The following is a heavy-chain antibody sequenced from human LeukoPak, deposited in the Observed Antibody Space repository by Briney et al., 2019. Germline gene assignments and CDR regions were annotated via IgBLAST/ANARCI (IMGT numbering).Heavy chain of an antibody. CDR3: AKRLANDAFDI. V-gene: IGHV3-23*01. D-gene: IGHD6-19*01. Sequence: GGSLRLSCAASGFTFSSYAMSWVRQAPGKGLERVSAISGSGGSTYYADFVKGRFTISRDNSKNTLYLQMDSLRAEDTAVYYCAKRLANDAFDIWGQGTMVTVSS. J-gene: IGHJ3*02. CDR2: ISGSGGST. CDR1: GFTFSSYA.